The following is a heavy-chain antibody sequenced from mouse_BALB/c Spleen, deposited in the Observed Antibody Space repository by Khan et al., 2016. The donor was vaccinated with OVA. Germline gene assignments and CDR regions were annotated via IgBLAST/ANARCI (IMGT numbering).Heavy chain of an antibody. J-gene: IGHJ1*01. CDR2: INTYTGEP. V-gene: IGHV9-1*02. CDR1: GYTFTNYG. Sequence: QIQLVQSGPELKKPGETVKISCKASGYTFTNYGMNWVKQAPGKGLKWMCWINTYTGEPTYTDDFKGRFAVSLATSASTAYLQINNLKNADMTTYFCAGGACYWYFDVWGAGTTVNVSS. CDR3: AGGACYWYFDV.